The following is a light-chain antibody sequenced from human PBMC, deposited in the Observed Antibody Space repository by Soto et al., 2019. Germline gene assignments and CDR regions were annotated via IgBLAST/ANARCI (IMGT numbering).Light chain of an antibody. CDR3: QQYNSYRWT. CDR2: DAS. V-gene: IGKV1-5*01. CDR1: QSISSW. J-gene: IGKJ1*01. Sequence: DIQMTQSPSTLSASVGDRVTITCRASQSISSWLAWYQQKPGKDPKLLIYDASSLESGVPSRFSGSGSGTEFTLTISSLQPDDCATYYCQQYNSYRWTFGQGTKVEIK.